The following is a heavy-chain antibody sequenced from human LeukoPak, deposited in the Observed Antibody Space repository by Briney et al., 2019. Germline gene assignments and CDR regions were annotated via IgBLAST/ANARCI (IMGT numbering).Heavy chain of an antibody. Sequence: ASVKVSCKASGYTFSSYTLSWLRQAPGQGLEWMGWISAYNGNTNYAQKLQGRVTMTTDTSTSTAYMELRSLRSDDTAVYYCARGSWGSGYYNFDYWGQGTLVTVSS. D-gene: IGHD3-22*01. V-gene: IGHV1-18*01. CDR3: ARGSWGSGYYNFDY. CDR2: ISAYNGNT. CDR1: GYTFSSYT. J-gene: IGHJ4*02.